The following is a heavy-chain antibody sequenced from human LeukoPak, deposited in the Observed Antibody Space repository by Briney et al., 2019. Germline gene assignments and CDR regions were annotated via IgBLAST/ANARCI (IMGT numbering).Heavy chain of an antibody. V-gene: IGHV1-46*01. J-gene: IGHJ4*02. CDR1: GYTFTSYY. D-gene: IGHD3-10*01. CDR3: ARDHRALLWFGESSVYFDY. CDR2: INPSGGST. Sequence: GASVKVSCKASGYTFTSYYMHWVRQAPGQGLERMGIINPSGGSTSYAQKFQGRVTMTRDTSTSTVYMELSSLRSEDTAVYYCARDHRALLWFGESSVYFDYWGQGTLVTVSS.